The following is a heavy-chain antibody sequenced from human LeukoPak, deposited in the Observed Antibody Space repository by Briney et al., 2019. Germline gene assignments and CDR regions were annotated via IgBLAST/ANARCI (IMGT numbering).Heavy chain of an antibody. Sequence: SETLSLTCTVSGGSISSSSYYWGRLRQPPGKGLEGIGSIYYSGSTYYNPSLKSRVTISVDTSKNQFSLKLSSVTAADTAVYYCASNQRLRYFDPIDYWGQGTLVTVSS. CDR2: IYYSGST. CDR3: ASNQRLRYFDPIDY. CDR1: GGSISSSSYY. J-gene: IGHJ4*02. D-gene: IGHD3-9*01. V-gene: IGHV4-39*01.